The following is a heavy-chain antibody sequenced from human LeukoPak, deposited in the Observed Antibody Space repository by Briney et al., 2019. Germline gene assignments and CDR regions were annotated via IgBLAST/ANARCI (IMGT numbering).Heavy chain of an antibody. CDR1: GFTFGDYA. CDR3: IKAQYCSTTSCNYFDN. J-gene: IGHJ4*02. V-gene: IGHV3-9*01. Sequence: GGSLRLSCAASGFTFGDYAMHWVRQAPGKGLEWVSGISWNSGRIDYADSVKGRFTISRDTAKNSLYLQMNSLKAEDTALYYCIKAQYCSTTSCNYFDNWGQGTLVTVSS. CDR2: ISWNSGRI. D-gene: IGHD2-2*01.